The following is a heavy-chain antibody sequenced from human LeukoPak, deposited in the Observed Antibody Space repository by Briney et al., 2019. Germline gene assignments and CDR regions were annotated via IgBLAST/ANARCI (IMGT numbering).Heavy chain of an antibody. CDR3: AREGTVTTTFDY. J-gene: IGHJ4*02. V-gene: IGHV3-66*02. CDR2: IYSGGRR. Sequence: GGSLRLSCAASGFTISSNHMSWVRQAPGKGLEGVSVIYSGGRRYYSDSVKGRFTVSRDNSRNTVYLQMSSLRAEDTAVYYCAREGTVTTTFDYWGQGTLVTVSS. D-gene: IGHD4-11*01. CDR1: GFTISSNH.